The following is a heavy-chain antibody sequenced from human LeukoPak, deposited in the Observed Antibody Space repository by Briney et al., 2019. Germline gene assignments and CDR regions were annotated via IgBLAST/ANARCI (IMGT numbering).Heavy chain of an antibody. CDR2: IDSDDDK. V-gene: IGHV2-70*11. J-gene: IGHJ4*02. CDR3: ARIRIAAGYFDY. D-gene: IGHD6-13*01. Sequence: SGPALVKPTRSLIQTFTCSGCSLSTNGMCVSWIRQPPGKALEWLARIDSDDDKYYSTSLKTRLTISKDTPKNQVVLTMTNMDPVDTATYYCARIRIAAGYFDYWGQGTLVTVSS. CDR1: GCSLSTNGMC.